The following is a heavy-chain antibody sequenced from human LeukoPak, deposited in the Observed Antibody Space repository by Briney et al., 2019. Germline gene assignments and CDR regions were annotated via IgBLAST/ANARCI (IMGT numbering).Heavy chain of an antibody. Sequence: GASVEVSCKASGYTFTSYGISWVRQAPGQGLEWMGWIRAYNGNTNYAQKLQGRVTMTTDTSTSTAYMELRSLRSDDTAVYYCARAEMYYYDSSGYPDYWGQGTLVTVSS. J-gene: IGHJ4*02. CDR1: GYTFTSYG. CDR2: IRAYNGNT. V-gene: IGHV1-18*01. CDR3: ARAEMYYYDSSGYPDY. D-gene: IGHD3-22*01.